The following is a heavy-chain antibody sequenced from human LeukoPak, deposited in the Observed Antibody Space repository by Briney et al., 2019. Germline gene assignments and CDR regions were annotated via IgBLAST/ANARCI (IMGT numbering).Heavy chain of an antibody. CDR2: FSGSGGTT. CDR1: GFTFSSYA. V-gene: IGHV3-23*01. Sequence: GESLGLSCAASGFTFSSYAMNWVRQAPGRGLEWVSGFSGSGGTTYYADSVKGRFTISRYNSKNTLYLQMNSLRAEGTAVYYCTTARGWLQLYYWGQGTLVTVSS. CDR3: TTARGWLQLYY. D-gene: IGHD5-24*01. J-gene: IGHJ4*02.